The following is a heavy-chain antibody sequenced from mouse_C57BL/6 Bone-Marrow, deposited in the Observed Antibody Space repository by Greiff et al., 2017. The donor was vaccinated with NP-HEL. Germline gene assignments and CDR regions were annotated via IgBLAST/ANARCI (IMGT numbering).Heavy chain of an antibody. CDR3: GLLSYYYAMDY. V-gene: IGHV1-53*01. D-gene: IGHD2-13*01. J-gene: IGHJ4*01. CDR1: GYTFTSYW. CDR2: INPSNGGT. Sequence: VKLMESGTELVKPGASVKLSCKASGYTFTSYWMHWVKQRPGQGLEWIGNINPSNGGTNYNEKFKSKATLTVDKSSSTAYMQLSSLTSEDSAVYYCGLLSYYYAMDYWGQGTSVTVSS.